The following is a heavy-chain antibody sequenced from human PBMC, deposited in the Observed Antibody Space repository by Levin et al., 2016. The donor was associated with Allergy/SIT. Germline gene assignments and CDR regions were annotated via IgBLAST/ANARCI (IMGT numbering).Heavy chain of an antibody. D-gene: IGHD3-16*01. V-gene: IGHV3-23*01. CDR2: ISGSGGST. CDR3: TRGGDAFHI. J-gene: IGHJ3*02. Sequence: VRQAPGKGLEWVSAISGSGGSTYYTDSVKGRFTISRDNSKNTLYLRMNNLRAEDTAVYYCTRGGDAFHIWGQGTMVTVSS.